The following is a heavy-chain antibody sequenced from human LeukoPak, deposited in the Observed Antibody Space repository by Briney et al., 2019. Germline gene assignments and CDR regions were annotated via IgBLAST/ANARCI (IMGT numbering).Heavy chain of an antibody. CDR2: IYYSGST. CDR3: ARGRYSYGGAVGDYFDY. Sequence: SETLSLTRTVSGGSISSYYWSWIRQPPGQGLEWIGYIYYSGSTNYNPSLKSRVTISVDTSKNQFSLKLSSVTAADTAVYYCARGRYSYGGAVGDYFDYWGQGTLVTVSS. D-gene: IGHD5-18*01. J-gene: IGHJ4*02. V-gene: IGHV4-59*01. CDR1: GGSISSYY.